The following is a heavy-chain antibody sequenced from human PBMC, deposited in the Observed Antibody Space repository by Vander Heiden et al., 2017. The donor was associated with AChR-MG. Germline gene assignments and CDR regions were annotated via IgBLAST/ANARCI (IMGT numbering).Heavy chain of an antibody. V-gene: IGHV1-69*01. D-gene: IGHD3-3*01. CDR3: ARDRPRFGVVIPFDY. CDR1: GGTFSSYP. J-gene: IGHJ4*02. CDR2: IIPIFGTA. Sequence: QVQLVQSGAEVKKPGSSVKVSCKASGGTFSSYPISWVRQAPGQGLEWIGGIIPIFGTANYAQKFQGRVTITADESTSTAYMELSSLRSEDTAVYYCARDRPRFGVVIPFDYWGQGTLVTVSS.